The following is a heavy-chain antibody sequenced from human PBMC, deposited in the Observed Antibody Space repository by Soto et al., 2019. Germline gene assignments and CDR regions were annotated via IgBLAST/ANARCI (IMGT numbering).Heavy chain of an antibody. D-gene: IGHD2-15*01. CDR3: ARGLVVAATRVGWFDP. Sequence: SETLSLTCAVYGGSFSGYCWSWIRQPPGKGLEWIGEINHSGSTNYNPSLKSRVTISVDTSKNQFSLKLSSVTAADTAVYYCARGLVVAATRVGWFDPWGQGTLVTVSS. J-gene: IGHJ5*02. V-gene: IGHV4-34*01. CDR2: INHSGST. CDR1: GGSFSGYC.